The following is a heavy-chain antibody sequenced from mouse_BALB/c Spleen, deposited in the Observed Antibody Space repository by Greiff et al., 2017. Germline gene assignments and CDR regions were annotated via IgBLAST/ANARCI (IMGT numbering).Heavy chain of an antibody. CDR1: GFNIKDYY. Sequence: VQLQQSGAELVRPGALVKLSCKASGFNIKDYYMHWVKQRPEQGLEWIGWIDPENGNTIYDPKFQGKASITADTSSNTAYLQLSSLTSEDTAVYYCARSGVRRVYYAMDYWGQGTSVTVSS. J-gene: IGHJ4*01. V-gene: IGHV14-1*02. D-gene: IGHD2-14*01. CDR3: ARSGVRRVYYAMDY. CDR2: IDPENGNT.